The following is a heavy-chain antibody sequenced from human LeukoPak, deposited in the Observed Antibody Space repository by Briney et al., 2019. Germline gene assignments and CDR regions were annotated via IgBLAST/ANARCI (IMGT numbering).Heavy chain of an antibody. CDR2: TYYRSKWYS. Sequence: SQTLSLTCAISGDSVSSNSVAWNWIRQSPSRGLEWLGRTYYRSKWYSDYAVSVRSRITINPDTSKNQFSLHLDSVTPEDTAVYYCARYTSSWYLDYWGQGTLVTVSS. CDR3: ARYTSSWYLDY. J-gene: IGHJ4*02. D-gene: IGHD6-13*01. V-gene: IGHV6-1*01. CDR1: GDSVSSNSVA.